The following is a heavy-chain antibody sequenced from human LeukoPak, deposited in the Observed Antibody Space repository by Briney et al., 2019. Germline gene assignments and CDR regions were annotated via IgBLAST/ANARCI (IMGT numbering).Heavy chain of an antibody. CDR2: ISFDGSRR. CDR1: GFTFSDSG. J-gene: IGHJ4*02. CDR3: ARIRGGGAFDY. Sequence: GGSLRLSCAASGFTFSDSGMHWVRQAPGKGLEWVAIISFDGSRRFYADSVRGRFTVSRDNSKNTLFLQMDSLSADDTGVYYCARIRGGGAFDYWGQGTLVTVSS. V-gene: IGHV3-30*03. D-gene: IGHD3-10*01.